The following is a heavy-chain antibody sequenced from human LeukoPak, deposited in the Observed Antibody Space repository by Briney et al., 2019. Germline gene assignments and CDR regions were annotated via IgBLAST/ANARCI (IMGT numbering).Heavy chain of an antibody. V-gene: IGHV3-30*03. D-gene: IGHD2-2*02. CDR3: ARGGARVPATAILGY. CDR1: GFTFSSYG. Sequence: GGSLRLSCAISGFTFSSYGMHWVRQAPGKGLEWVAVISNDGSNKYYADSVKGRFTISRDNSKNTLYLQMNSLRAEDTAVYYCARGGARVPATAILGYWGQGTLVTVSS. CDR2: ISNDGSNK. J-gene: IGHJ4*02.